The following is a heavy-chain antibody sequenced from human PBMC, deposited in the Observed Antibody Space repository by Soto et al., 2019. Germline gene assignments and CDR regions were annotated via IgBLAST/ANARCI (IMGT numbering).Heavy chain of an antibody. CDR1: GGSISSYY. D-gene: IGHD2-21*02. V-gene: IGHV4-4*07. CDR2: IYASGTT. Sequence: KTSETLSLTCTVSGGSISSYYWSWIRQPAGKGLQWIGRIYASGTTIYNPSLKSRVTMSVDTSKNQFSLKLSSVTAAYTAVYYCARGIVVVTANAFDLWGQGTMVTVSS. CDR3: ARGIVVVTANAFDL. J-gene: IGHJ3*01.